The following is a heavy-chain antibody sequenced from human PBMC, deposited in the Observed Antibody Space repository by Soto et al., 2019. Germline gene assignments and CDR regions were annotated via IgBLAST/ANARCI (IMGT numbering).Heavy chain of an antibody. J-gene: IGHJ4*02. V-gene: IGHV4-61*01. D-gene: IGHD1-26*01. CDR1: GDSVRSDRYF. CDR3: ARIVVGATVGL. CDR2: ISYTGDT. Sequence: LSLPCSVTGDSVRSDRYFWTWIRQPPGKGLEWIAYISYTGDTNYNPSLKSRVTISVDTSRNQFSLTLTSVTAADTAVYFCARIVVGATVGLWGQGSLFTVAS.